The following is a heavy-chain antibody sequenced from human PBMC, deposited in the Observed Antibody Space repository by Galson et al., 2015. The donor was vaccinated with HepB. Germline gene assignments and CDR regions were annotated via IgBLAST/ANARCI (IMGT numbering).Heavy chain of an antibody. CDR2: ISSSSSTI. CDR1: GFTFSSYS. Sequence: SLRLSCAASGFTFSSYSMNWVRQAPGKGLEWVSYISSSSSTIYYADSVKGRFTISRDNAKNSLYLQMNSLRAEDTAVYYCARDSTALTFDYWGQGTLVTVSS. V-gene: IGHV3-48*01. J-gene: IGHJ4*02. CDR3: ARDSTALTFDY.